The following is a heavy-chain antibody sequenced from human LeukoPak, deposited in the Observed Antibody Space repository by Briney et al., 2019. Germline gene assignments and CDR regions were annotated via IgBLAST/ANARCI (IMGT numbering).Heavy chain of an antibody. D-gene: IGHD6-19*01. J-gene: IGHJ6*01. V-gene: IGHV4-59*08. Sequence: PSETLSLTCTVSGGSISTYYWTWIRQPPGKGLEWIGYIYYSGSTNYNPSLKSRVTISVDTSKNQFSLKLTSVTAADTAVYYCARRPHTGCSSDWGPHDYYYGMNVWGQGTTVTVSS. CDR3: ARRPHTGCSSDWGPHDYYYGMNV. CDR1: GGSISTYY. CDR2: IYYSGST.